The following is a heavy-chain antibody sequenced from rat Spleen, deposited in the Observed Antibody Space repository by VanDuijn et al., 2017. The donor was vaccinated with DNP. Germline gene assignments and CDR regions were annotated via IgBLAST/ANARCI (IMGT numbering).Heavy chain of an antibody. CDR1: GFTFSDYY. J-gene: IGHJ2*01. D-gene: IGHD1-4*01. Sequence: EVQLVESGGGLVQPGWSLKLSCAASGFTFSDYYMAWVRQAPTKGLEWVAYTNYDGGSTYNGDSVKGRFTISRDNAKSTLYLQINSLRSEDMATYYCARHVLPLRVWDYWGQGVMVTVSS. V-gene: IGHV5-22*01. CDR2: TNYDGGST. CDR3: ARHVLPLRVWDY.